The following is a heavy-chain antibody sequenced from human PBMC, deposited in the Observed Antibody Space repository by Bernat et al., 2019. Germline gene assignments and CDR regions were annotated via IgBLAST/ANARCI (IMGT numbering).Heavy chain of an antibody. CDR2: IYTRGST. V-gene: IGHV4-61*02. CDR3: ARGNDYFGMDV. Sequence: QVQLQESGPGLVKPSQTLSLTCTVSGGSISSGSYYWSWIRQSAGKGLEWIGRIYTRGSTNYNPSLKSRVTMSVDTSKKQVSLKLNSVTAADTAVYYCARGNDYFGMDVWGQGTTVTVSS. J-gene: IGHJ6*02. CDR1: GGSISSGSYY.